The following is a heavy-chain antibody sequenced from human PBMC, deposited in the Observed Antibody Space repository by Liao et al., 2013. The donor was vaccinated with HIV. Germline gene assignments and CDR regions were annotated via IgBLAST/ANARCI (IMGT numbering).Heavy chain of an antibody. Sequence: QVQLEESGPGLVKPSQTLSLTCNVSGDSINSGRYYWSWIRQPAGKGLEWIGRIYTSNENTNYSPSLKGRVTMSVDTSKNQFSLRLRYVTAADTAVYYCARDDFWTDRFFGAWGQGIPVIVSS. D-gene: IGHD3/OR15-3a*01. CDR1: GDSINSGRYY. J-gene: IGHJ5*02. CDR2: IYTSNENT. CDR3: ARDDFWTDRFFGA. V-gene: IGHV4-61*02.